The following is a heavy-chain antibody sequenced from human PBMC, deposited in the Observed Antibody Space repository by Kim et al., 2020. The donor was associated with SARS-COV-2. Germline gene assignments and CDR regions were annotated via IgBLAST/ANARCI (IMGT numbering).Heavy chain of an antibody. D-gene: IGHD6-13*01. CDR3: DTLVHLRNFDY. CDR2: ISYDGSNK. Sequence: GGSLRLSCAASGFTFSSYGMHWVRQAPGKGLEWVAVISYDGSNKYYADSVKGRFTISRDNSKNTLYLQMNSLRAEDTAVYYCDTLVHLRNFDYWGQGTLVTVSS. CDR1: GFTFSSYG. V-gene: IGHV3-30*03. J-gene: IGHJ4*02.